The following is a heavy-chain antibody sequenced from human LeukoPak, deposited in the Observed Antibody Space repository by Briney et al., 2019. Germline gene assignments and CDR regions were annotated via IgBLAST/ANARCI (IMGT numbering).Heavy chain of an antibody. Sequence: PPETLSLTCTVSGGSISSGGYYWSWLRQHPGKGLEWIEYIYYSGSTYYNPSLKSRVTISVDTSKKQFSLKLRSVTAADTAVYYCARTPDNHYYYMDVWGKGTTVTVSS. J-gene: IGHJ6*03. V-gene: IGHV4-31*03. CDR3: ARTPDNHYYYMDV. CDR2: IYYSGST. D-gene: IGHD3-22*01. CDR1: GGSISSGGYY.